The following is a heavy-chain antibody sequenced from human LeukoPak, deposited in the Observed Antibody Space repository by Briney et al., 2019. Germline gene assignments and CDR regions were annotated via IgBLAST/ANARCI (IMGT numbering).Heavy chain of an antibody. CDR3: ARGCSSGHCGY. Sequence: SVMVSCKASGGTFSSYAISWVRQAPGQGLEWMGRIIPILGIANYAQKFQGRVTITADKSTSTAYMELSSLRSEDTAVYYCARGCSSGHCGYWGQGTLVTVSS. CDR1: GGTFSSYA. D-gene: IGHD6-19*01. V-gene: IGHV1-69*04. J-gene: IGHJ4*02. CDR2: IIPILGIA.